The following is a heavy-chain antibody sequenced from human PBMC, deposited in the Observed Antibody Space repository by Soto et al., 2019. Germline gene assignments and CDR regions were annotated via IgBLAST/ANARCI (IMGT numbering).Heavy chain of an antibody. Sequence: GGSLRLSCAASGFTVSSNYMSWVRQAPGKGLEWVSVIYSGGSTHYADSVKGRFTISRDNSKNTLYLQMNSLRAEDTAVYYCAVLAYCGGDCYSDYWGQGTLVTVSS. J-gene: IGHJ4*02. CDR2: IYSGGST. CDR1: GFTVSSNY. V-gene: IGHV3-53*01. CDR3: AVLAYCGGDCYSDY. D-gene: IGHD2-21*02.